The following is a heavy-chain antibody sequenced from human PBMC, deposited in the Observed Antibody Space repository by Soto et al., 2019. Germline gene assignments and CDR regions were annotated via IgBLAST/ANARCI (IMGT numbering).Heavy chain of an antibody. V-gene: IGHV4-31*03. J-gene: IGHJ4*02. Sequence: LSLTCTVSGGSISSGGYYWSWIRQHPGKGLEWIGYIYYSGSTYYNPSLKSRVTISVDTSKNQFSLKLSSVTAADTAVYYCARYDSSGYYFSFDYWGQGTLVTVSS. CDR3: ARYDSSGYYFSFDY. D-gene: IGHD3-22*01. CDR2: IYYSGST. CDR1: GGSISSGGYY.